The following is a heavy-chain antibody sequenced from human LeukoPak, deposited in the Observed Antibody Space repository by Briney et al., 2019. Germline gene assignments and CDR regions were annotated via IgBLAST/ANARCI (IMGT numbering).Heavy chain of an antibody. CDR2: ISRDSIYI. J-gene: IGHJ3*02. CDR3: ARHTVSDDAFDI. V-gene: IGHV3-21*01. CDR1: GFSFSGFS. Sequence: GGSLRLSCAGSGFSFSGFSMNWARQAPGKGLEWVSSISRDSIYIYYTDSVQGRFTSTRDNAKNSLYLQMNSLRAEDTAVYYCARHTVSDDAFDIWGQGTMVSVSS. D-gene: IGHD2-8*02.